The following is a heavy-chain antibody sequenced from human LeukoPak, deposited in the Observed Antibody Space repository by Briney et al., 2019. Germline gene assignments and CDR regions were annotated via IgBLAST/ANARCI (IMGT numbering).Heavy chain of an antibody. CDR1: GFTFTNAW. CDR3: TTTHDAFDV. J-gene: IGHJ3*01. Sequence: GGSLRLSCAASGFTFTNAWRMWVRQAPGKGLEWVCRIKSITDVGTTDYAAPVTGRFTISRDDSKNTLYLQMNSLKTEDTAVYYCTTTHDAFDVWGQGTMVTVPS. CDR2: IKSITDVGTT. V-gene: IGHV3-15*01.